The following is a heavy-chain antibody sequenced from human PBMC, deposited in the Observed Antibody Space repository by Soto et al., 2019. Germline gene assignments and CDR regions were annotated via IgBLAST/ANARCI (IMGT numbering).Heavy chain of an antibody. CDR2: ISGSGVNT. V-gene: IGHV3-23*01. Sequence: VGSLRLSCAASGFTFSSYAMTWVRQAAGKGLEWVSSISGSGVNTFYADSVNGRFSISRDRSNQTVFLQMSNLRAEDTAVYYCARDLSSGVLRNWFDPWGHGTLVTSPQ. D-gene: IGHD6-19*01. CDR1: GFTFSSYA. CDR3: ARDLSSGVLRNWFDP. J-gene: IGHJ5*02.